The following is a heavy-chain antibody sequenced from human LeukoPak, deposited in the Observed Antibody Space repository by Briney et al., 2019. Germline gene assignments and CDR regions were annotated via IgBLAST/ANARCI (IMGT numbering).Heavy chain of an antibody. CDR1: DNSISCSSYY. D-gene: IGHD2-15*01. V-gene: IGHV4-39*01. J-gene: IGHJ4*02. CDR2: ISSAGHT. CDR3: ASVRGVVVVTSTTYIFDF. Sequence: SETLSLTCTVSDNSISCSSYYWGWIRQSPGKGLEWIGSISSAGHTYYNPSLYSRVTISVDTSKNQFSLNLQSVTAADTAVYYCASVRGVVVVTSTTYIFDFWGQGTLVTVTS.